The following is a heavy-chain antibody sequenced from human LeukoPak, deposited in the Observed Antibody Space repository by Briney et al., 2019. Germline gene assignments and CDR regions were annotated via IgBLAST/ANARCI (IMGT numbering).Heavy chain of an antibody. CDR1: GFTFSNYA. Sequence: PGGSLRLSCAASGFTFSNYAMQWVRQAPGEGLEWVAVIRNDGSLKYYADSVKGRFTISRDNSKNTLYLQMNSLRAEDTAVYYCAKPHRLTGTTANPLDWGQGTLVTVSS. J-gene: IGHJ4*02. CDR3: AKPHRLTGTTANPLD. D-gene: IGHD1-20*01. CDR2: IRNDGSLK. V-gene: IGHV3-30*04.